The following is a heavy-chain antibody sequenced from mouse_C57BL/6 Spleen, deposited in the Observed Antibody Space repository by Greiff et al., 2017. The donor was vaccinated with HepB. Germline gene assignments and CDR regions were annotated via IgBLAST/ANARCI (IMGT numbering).Heavy chain of an antibody. CDR2: ISYSGST. CDR3: ARGGLRHAMDY. V-gene: IGHV3-1*01. CDR1: GYSITSGYD. J-gene: IGHJ4*01. D-gene: IGHD2-2*01. Sequence: EVNLVESGPGMVKPSQSLSLTCTVTGYSITSGYDWHWIRHFPGNKLEWMGYISYSGSTNYNPSLKSRISITHDTSKNHFFLKLNSVTTEDTATYYCARGGLRHAMDYWGQGTSVTVSS.